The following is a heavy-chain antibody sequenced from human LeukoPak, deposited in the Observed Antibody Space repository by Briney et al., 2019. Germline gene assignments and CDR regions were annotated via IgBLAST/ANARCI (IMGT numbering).Heavy chain of an antibody. CDR1: GYTFSNYG. Sequence: ASVKVSCKASGYTFSNYGVNWVRQAPGQGLEWMGWINPYNINTLYSARFQGRVIMTRDTSTSAVYMELRGLRSDDTAVYFCAREDRNAFDIWGQGTMITVSS. CDR2: INPYNINT. CDR3: AREDRNAFDI. V-gene: IGHV1-18*01. J-gene: IGHJ3*02. D-gene: IGHD1-14*01.